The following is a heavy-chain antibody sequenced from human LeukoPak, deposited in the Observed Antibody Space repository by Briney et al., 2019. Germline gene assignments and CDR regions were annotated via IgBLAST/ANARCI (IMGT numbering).Heavy chain of an antibody. J-gene: IGHJ4*02. CDR1: GGSISSYY. V-gene: IGHV4-4*07. D-gene: IGHD3-10*01. Sequence: ASETLSLTCTVSGGSISSYYWSWIRQPAGKGLEWIGRIYTSGSTNYNPSLKSRVTMSVDTSKNQFSLKLSSVTAADTAVYYCARENEYYYGSGSYGDFDYWGQGTLVTVSS. CDR3: ARENEYYYGSGSYGDFDY. CDR2: IYTSGST.